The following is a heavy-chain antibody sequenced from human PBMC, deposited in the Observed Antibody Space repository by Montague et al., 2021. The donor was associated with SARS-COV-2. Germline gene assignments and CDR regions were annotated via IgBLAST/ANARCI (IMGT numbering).Heavy chain of an antibody. CDR1: GFSLSTPNVG. J-gene: IGHJ4*02. D-gene: IGHD3-9*01. CDR3: AHLIRYYDIFTDIPFDS. CDR2: IYSNDDK. V-gene: IGHV2-5*01. Sequence: PALVKPTQTLTLTCTFSGFSLSTPNVGVGWIRQPPGKALEWLALIYSNDDKRYSPSLQSRLTITKDTSKNQVVLSLTNVDPVDTATYYCAHLIRYYDIFTDIPFDSWGQGTQVTVSS.